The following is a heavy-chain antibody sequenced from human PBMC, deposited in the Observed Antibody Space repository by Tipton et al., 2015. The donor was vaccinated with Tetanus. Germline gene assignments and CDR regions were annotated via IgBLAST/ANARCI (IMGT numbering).Heavy chain of an antibody. CDR3: ARVIRRSMIGYGVFDS. CDR1: GFTFSNYG. V-gene: IGHV3-30*03. D-gene: IGHD4-17*01. J-gene: IGHJ4*02. Sequence: SLRLSCAASGFTFSNYGMHWVRQAPGKGLEWVAFISYDGSYKFYADSVKGRFTISRDNAENSLFLQMTSLRDEDTAVYFCARVIRRSMIGYGVFDSWGQGTLVAVSS. CDR2: ISYDGSYK.